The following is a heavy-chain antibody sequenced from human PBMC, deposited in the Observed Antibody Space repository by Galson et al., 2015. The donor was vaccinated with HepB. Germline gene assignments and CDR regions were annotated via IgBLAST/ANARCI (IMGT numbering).Heavy chain of an antibody. J-gene: IGHJ4*02. Sequence: SVKVSCKASGYTFTGYYMHWVRQAPGQGLEWMGWINPNSGVTNYAQKFQGRVTMTRDTSNTSISTAYMELSRLRSDDAAVYYCARLGSTSTLDYWGQGTLVTVSS. CDR2: INPNSGVT. V-gene: IGHV1-2*02. CDR1: GYTFTGYY. CDR3: ARLGSTSTLDY. D-gene: IGHD2-2*01.